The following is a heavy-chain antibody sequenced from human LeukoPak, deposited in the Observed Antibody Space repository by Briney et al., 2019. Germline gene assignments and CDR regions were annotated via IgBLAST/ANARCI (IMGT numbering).Heavy chain of an antibody. Sequence: SETLSLTCTVSGGSIGSHYWSWIRQLPGKGLEWIGYIYFTGSTVYNPSFKSRVTMSVDTSENQFTLKLSSVTAADTAVYYCASRRRYYEAFDYWGQGTLVTVSS. CDR1: GGSIGSHY. CDR3: ASRRRYYEAFDY. CDR2: IYFTGST. D-gene: IGHD1-26*01. J-gene: IGHJ4*02. V-gene: IGHV4-59*08.